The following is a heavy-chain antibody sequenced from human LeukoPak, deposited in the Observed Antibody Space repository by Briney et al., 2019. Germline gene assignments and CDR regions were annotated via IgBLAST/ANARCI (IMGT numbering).Heavy chain of an antibody. CDR1: GGSISSGDYY. V-gene: IGHV4-61*08. CDR3: ARGGRYYYDSSGYYRPFDY. J-gene: IGHJ4*02. D-gene: IGHD3-22*01. Sequence: SETLSLTCTVSGGSISSGDYYWSWIRQPPGKGLEWIGYIYYSGSTNYNPSLKSRVTISVDTSKNQFSLKLSSVTAADTAVYYCARGGRYYYDSSGYYRPFDYWGQGTLVTVSS. CDR2: IYYSGST.